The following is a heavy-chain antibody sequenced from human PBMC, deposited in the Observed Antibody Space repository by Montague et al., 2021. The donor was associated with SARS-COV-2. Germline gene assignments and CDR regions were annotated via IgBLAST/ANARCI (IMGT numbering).Heavy chain of an antibody. D-gene: IGHD3-9*01. CDR1: GFSLSTSGMR. CDR2: IDWDDDK. CDR3: ARSYYDILTAYYTPFDY. Sequence: PALVKPTQTLTLTCTFSGFSLSTSGMRASWIRPPPGEALEWLARIDWDDDKFYSTSLKTRLTISKDTSKNQVVLTMTNMDPVDTATYYCARSYYDILTAYYTPFDYWGQGTLVTVSS. J-gene: IGHJ4*02. V-gene: IGHV2-70*04.